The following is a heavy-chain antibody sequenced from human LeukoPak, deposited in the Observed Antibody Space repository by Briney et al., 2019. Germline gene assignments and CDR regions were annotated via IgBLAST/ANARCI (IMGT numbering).Heavy chain of an antibody. J-gene: IGHJ4*02. CDR2: VHTGFHT. CDR1: GFRFRDYD. V-gene: IGHV3-13*01. CDR3: VRGFSYGLYFFDY. D-gene: IGHD5-18*01. Sequence: PGGSLRLSCAASGFRFRDYDMHWVRQREGKGLEWVSAVHTGFHTFYADSVQGRFSTSRENPKNSLYLQMNSLRAGDTGVYYCVRGFSYGLYFFDYWGQGALVTVSS.